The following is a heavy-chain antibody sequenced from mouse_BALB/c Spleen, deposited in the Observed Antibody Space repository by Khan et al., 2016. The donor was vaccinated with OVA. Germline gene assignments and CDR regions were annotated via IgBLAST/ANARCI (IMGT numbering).Heavy chain of an antibody. CDR3: AGQGGGYFSWFAY. D-gene: IGHD2-3*01. Sequence: QVQLKQSGTELLKPGASVKISCKATGYTFSSYWIEWIKQRTGHGLEWIGEILPGSDSPNYNERFMGKATFTADTSSNTAYMQLSRLTSEDSAVYYCAGQGGGYFSWFAYWGQGTLVTVSA. J-gene: IGHJ3*01. V-gene: IGHV1-9*01. CDR2: ILPGSDSP. CDR1: GYTFSSYW.